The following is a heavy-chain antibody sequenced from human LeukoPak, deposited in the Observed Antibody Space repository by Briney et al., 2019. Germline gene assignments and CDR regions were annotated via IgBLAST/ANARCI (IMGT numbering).Heavy chain of an antibody. D-gene: IGHD3-10*01. Sequence: SETLSLTCTVSGGAMNSYYWSWIRQPAGKGLEWIGRIFASGGTNYNPSLQSRVTMSVDKSKKQFSLRLSSVTAADTAVYYCASVVFGSGSYVHYWGKGTLVTVSS. CDR1: GGAMNSYY. V-gene: IGHV4-4*07. J-gene: IGHJ4*02. CDR3: ASVVFGSGSYVHY. CDR2: IFASGGT.